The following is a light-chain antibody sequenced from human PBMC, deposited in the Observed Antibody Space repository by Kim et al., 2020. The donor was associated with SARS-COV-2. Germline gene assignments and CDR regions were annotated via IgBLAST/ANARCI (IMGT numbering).Light chain of an antibody. CDR1: ENINRF. Sequence: ASVGDRVAITCRASENINRFLNWYQQKPGKAPKLLISGASSLQSGVPSRFSGSGSGTDFTITISSLQPEDFATYYCQQTYGAPPTFGQGTKLEI. CDR3: QQTYGAPPT. J-gene: IGKJ2*01. CDR2: GAS. V-gene: IGKV1-39*01.